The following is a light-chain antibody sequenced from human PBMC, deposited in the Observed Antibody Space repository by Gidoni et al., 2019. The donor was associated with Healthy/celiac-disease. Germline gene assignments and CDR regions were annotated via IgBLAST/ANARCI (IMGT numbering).Light chain of an antibody. Sequence: HSLPTQPPSVYGPPGPPVTISCTGSSSNIGAGYDVHWYQQLPGTAPKLLIYGNSNRPSGVPDRFSGSKSGTSASLAITGLQAEDEADYYCQSYDSSLSGEVFGTGTKVTVL. J-gene: IGLJ1*01. CDR1: SSNIGAGYD. V-gene: IGLV1-40*01. CDR2: GNS. CDR3: QSYDSSLSGEV.